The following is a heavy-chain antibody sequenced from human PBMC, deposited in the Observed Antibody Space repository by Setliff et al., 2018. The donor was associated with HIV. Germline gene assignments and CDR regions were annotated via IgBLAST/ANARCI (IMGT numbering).Heavy chain of an antibody. J-gene: IGHJ6*03. CDR3: AREGKFRYYYYMDV. CDR2: INAGNGNT. CDR1: GYTFTSYV. V-gene: IGHV1-3*01. Sequence: ASVKVSCKASGYTFTSYVMHWVRQAPGQRLEWMGWINAGNGNTKYSQKFQGRVTFTRDTSASTAYMELSSLRSGDTAVYYCAREGKFRYYYYMDVWGKGTTVTVSS. D-gene: IGHD3-10*01.